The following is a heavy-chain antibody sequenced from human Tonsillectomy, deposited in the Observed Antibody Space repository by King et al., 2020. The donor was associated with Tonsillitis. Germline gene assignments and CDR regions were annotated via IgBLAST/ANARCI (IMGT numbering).Heavy chain of an antibody. D-gene: IGHD1-26*01. CDR2: IKQDGSVK. Sequence: VQLVESGGGLVQPGGSLRLSCAASGFTFSSNWMSWVRQAPGKGLEWVANIKQDGSVKYYVDSVKGRFTISRDNAKNSLYLQMNSLRAEDTAVYYCARDGSYYYYYMDVWGKGTTVTVSS. J-gene: IGHJ6*03. CDR3: ARDGSYYYYYMDV. CDR1: GFTFSSNW. V-gene: IGHV3-7*03.